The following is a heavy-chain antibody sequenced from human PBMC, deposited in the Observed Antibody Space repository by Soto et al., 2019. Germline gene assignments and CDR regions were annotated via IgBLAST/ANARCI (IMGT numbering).Heavy chain of an antibody. CDR2: MNPNSGNT. Sequence: ASVKVSCKASGYTFTSYDINWLRQATGQGLEWMGWMNPNSGNTGYAQKFQGRVTMTRNTSISTAYMELSSLRSEDTAVYYCARGRGHDYGDYGRDYWGQGTLVTVSS. CDR3: ARGRGHDYGDYGRDY. D-gene: IGHD4-17*01. CDR1: GYTFTSYD. J-gene: IGHJ4*02. V-gene: IGHV1-8*01.